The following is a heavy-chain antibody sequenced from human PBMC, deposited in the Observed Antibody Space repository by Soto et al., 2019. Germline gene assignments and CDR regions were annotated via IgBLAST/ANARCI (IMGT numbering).Heavy chain of an antibody. V-gene: IGHV3-30-3*01. D-gene: IGHD5-12*01. CDR2: ISYDGSNK. Sequence: GGSLRLSCAASGFTFSSYAMHWVRQAPGKGLEWVAVISYDGSNKYYADSVKGRFTISRDNSKNTLYLQMNSLRAEDTAVYYCARPRWLQLLGYFDYWGQGTLVTVSS. CDR1: GFTFSSYA. J-gene: IGHJ4*02. CDR3: ARPRWLQLLGYFDY.